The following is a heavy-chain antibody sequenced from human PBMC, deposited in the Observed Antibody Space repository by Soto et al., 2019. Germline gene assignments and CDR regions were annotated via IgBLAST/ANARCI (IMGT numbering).Heavy chain of an antibody. J-gene: IGHJ4*02. V-gene: IGHV4-59*01. CDR2: YSGFT. CDR1: GGSITTYQ. CDR3: AKEYGDYSFFFDY. Sequence: TCTVSGGSITTYQWSWIRQPPGKGLEWIGGYSGFTNYNPSLERRATISVDHSKNQFFLTLRYVTAADTAVYYCAKEYGDYSFFFDYWGQGALVTVSS. D-gene: IGHD4-17*01.